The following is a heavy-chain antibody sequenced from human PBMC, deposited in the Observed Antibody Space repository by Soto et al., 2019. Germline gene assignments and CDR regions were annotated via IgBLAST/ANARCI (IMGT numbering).Heavy chain of an antibody. V-gene: IGHV3-53*01. D-gene: IGHD1-1*01. CDR1: GLTISGKKY. Sequence: DVQLVESGGGLIQPGESLRLSCAAFGLTISGKKYVAWVRQAPGKGLEWVSALYDVDGSFYADSVTGRFTTSSDSSKTTVYLQMNELRPDDTAVYYCATWHEREHTFDVWGQETTVTISS. CDR3: ATWHEREHTFDV. CDR2: LYDVDGS. J-gene: IGHJ3*01.